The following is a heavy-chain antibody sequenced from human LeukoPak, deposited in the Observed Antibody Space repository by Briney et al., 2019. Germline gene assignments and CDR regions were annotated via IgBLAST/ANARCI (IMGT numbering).Heavy chain of an antibody. CDR2: IIPIFGTA. Sequence: SVKVSCKASGGTFSSYAISWVRQAPGQGLEWMGGIIPIFGTANYAQKFQGRVTITADESASTAYMELSSLRSEDTAVYYCAKSGPYYYYGMDVWGQGTTVTVSS. V-gene: IGHV1-69*13. CDR3: AKSGPYYYYGMDV. CDR1: GGTFSSYA. J-gene: IGHJ6*02.